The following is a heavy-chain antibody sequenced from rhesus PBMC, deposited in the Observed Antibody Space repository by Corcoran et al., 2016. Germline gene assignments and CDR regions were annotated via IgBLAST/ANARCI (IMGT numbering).Heavy chain of an antibody. D-gene: IGHD5-42*01. CDR2: IYGSGGSN. CDR1: GYSISSGYY. V-gene: IGHV4S14*01. J-gene: IGHJ2*01. Sequence: QVQLQESGPGLVKPSETLSITCAVSGYSISSGYYWVWIRQPPGTGLESIGSIYGSGGSNYLNPSLKSRVTPSVDRSKNQFSLKLSSVTAADTAVYYCARVGSSWSEWDTVGTEWYFDLWGPGTPITISS. CDR3: ARVGSSWSEWDTVGTEWYFDL.